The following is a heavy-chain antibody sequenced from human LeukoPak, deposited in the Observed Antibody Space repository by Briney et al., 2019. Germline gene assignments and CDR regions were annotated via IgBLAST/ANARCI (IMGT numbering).Heavy chain of an antibody. Sequence: GGSLRLSCAASGFTFSDYCMSWVRQAPGKGLEWVANIKQHGTEIYYVDSVKGRFTISRDNAKNSLSLQMNSLRAEDTAVYYCARRASDYSSGWYFDRYFDLWGRGTLVTVSS. V-gene: IGHV3-7*01. CDR1: GFTFSDYC. J-gene: IGHJ2*01. CDR3: ARRASDYSSGWYFDRYFDL. CDR2: IKQHGTEI. D-gene: IGHD6-19*01.